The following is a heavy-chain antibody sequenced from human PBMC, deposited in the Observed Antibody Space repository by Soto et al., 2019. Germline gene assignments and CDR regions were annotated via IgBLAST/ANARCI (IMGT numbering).Heavy chain of an antibody. CDR3: ARGYGDYAYSSGFDI. CDR2: MNPNSDNK. J-gene: IGHJ3*02. V-gene: IGHV1-8*01. CDR1: GYTFTSYD. Sequence: QVQLVQSGAEVKKPGASVKVSCKASGYTFTSYDINWVRQATGQGLEWMGWMNPNSDNKGYAQKFQGRVTMTRNTSISTVYMELSSLRSEDTAVYYCARGYGDYAYSSGFDIWGQGTMVTVSS. D-gene: IGHD4-17*01.